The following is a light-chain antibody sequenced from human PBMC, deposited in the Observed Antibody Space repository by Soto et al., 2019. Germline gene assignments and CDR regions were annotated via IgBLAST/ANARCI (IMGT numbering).Light chain of an antibody. J-gene: IGLJ2*01. Sequence: QSALTQPASVSGSPGQSITISCTGTSSDVGGYNHVSWYQHSPGKAPKLILFAVSDRPSGVSHRFSGSKSGNTASLTISGLQAEDEADYYCGSYTRLSTVVFGGGTKLTVL. V-gene: IGLV2-14*01. CDR2: AVS. CDR3: GSYTRLSTVV. CDR1: SSDVGGYNH.